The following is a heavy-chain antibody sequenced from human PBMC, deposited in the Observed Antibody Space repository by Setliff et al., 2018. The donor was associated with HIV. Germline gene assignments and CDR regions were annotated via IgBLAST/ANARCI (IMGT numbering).Heavy chain of an antibody. J-gene: IGHJ1*01. CDR3: ARNSDTAGYFLY. CDR2: IIPIVGVT. V-gene: IGHV1-69*10. D-gene: IGHD6-13*01. Sequence: SVKVSCKASGGTFTSYAIHWVRQAPGQGLEWMGGIIPIVGVTNCAQKFQVRVTITADKSTNTAYMDLHSLTSEDTAVYYCARNSDTAGYFLYWGQGTPVTVSS. CDR1: GGTFTSYA.